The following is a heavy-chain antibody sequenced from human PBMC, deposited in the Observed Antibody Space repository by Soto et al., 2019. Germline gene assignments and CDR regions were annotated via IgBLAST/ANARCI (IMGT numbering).Heavy chain of an antibody. J-gene: IGHJ4*02. CDR2: IYYSGST. CDR3: ARNWNDYYFDY. CDR1: GGSISSGSFY. V-gene: IGHV4-61*05. Sequence: ETLSLTCTVSGGSISSGSFYWSWIRQPPGKGLEWIGDIYYSGSTNYNPSLKSRVTISVDKSKNQFSLKLSSVTAADTAVYYCARNWNDYYFDYWGQGTLVTVSS. D-gene: IGHD1-1*01.